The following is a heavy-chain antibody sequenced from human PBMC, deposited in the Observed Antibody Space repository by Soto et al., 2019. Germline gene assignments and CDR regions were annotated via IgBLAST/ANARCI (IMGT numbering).Heavy chain of an antibody. Sequence: GGSLRLSCAASGFNFRDYAMSWVRQAPGKGLEWVSGVSGRSGSTYYADSVKGRFTISRNNPTNTLYLQLNNLRGEDTAFYYCARDQFSERNGYFYGYGYFDYWGQGIPVTVSS. CDR2: VSGRSGST. D-gene: IGHD5-18*01. CDR3: ARDQFSERNGYFYGYGYFDY. CDR1: GFNFRDYA. J-gene: IGHJ4*02. V-gene: IGHV3-23*01.